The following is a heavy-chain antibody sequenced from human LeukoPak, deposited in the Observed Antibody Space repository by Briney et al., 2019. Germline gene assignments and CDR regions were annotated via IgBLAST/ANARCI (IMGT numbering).Heavy chain of an antibody. J-gene: IGHJ6*03. CDR2: ISSSSSYI. CDR3: ARVRVAGTQYYYYYMDA. Sequence: TTGGSLRLSCAASGFTFSSYAMSWVRQAPGKGLEWVSSISSSSSYIYYADSVKGRFTISRDNAKNSLYLQMNSLRAEDTAVYYCARVRVAGTQYYYYYMDAWGKGTTVTVSS. CDR1: GFTFSSYA. D-gene: IGHD6-19*01. V-gene: IGHV3-21*01.